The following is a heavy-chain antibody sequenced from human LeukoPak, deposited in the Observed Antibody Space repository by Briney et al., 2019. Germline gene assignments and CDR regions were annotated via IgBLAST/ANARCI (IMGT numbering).Heavy chain of an antibody. Sequence: GGSLRLSCAASGFTFSSYAMHWVRQAPGKGLEWGAVISYDGSNKYYADSVKGRFTISRDNSKNTLYLQMNSLRAEDTAVYYCARETGSAVGSTDFDYRGQGTLVTVSS. V-gene: IGHV3-30-3*01. J-gene: IGHJ4*02. CDR3: ARETGSAVGSTDFDY. CDR2: ISYDGSNK. CDR1: GFTFSSYA. D-gene: IGHD4-17*01.